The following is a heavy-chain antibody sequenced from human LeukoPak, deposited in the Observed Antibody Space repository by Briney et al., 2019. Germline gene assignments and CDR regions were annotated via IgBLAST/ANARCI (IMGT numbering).Heavy chain of an antibody. Sequence: GRSLRLSCAASGFTFSSYGMHWVRQAPGKGLEWVAVIWYDGSNKYYADSVKGRFTISRDNSKNTLYLQMNSLRAEDTAVYYCARDRFVYSYGSGFDYWGQGTLVTVSS. J-gene: IGHJ4*02. D-gene: IGHD5-18*01. CDR1: GFTFSSYG. V-gene: IGHV3-33*01. CDR2: IWYDGSNK. CDR3: ARDRFVYSYGSGFDY.